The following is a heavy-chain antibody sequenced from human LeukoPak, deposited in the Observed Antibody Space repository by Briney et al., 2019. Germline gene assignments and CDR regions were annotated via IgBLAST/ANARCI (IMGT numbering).Heavy chain of an antibody. CDR1: GFTFSDYN. D-gene: IGHD3-10*02. Sequence: GGSLRLSCAASGFTFSDYNMRWIRQAPGKGLEWVSYISSSGSTIYYADSVKGRFTISRDNAKNSLYLQMNSLRAEDTAIYYCAELGITMIGGVWGKGTTVTISS. CDR2: ISSSGSTI. J-gene: IGHJ6*04. CDR3: AELGITMIGGV. V-gene: IGHV3-11*04.